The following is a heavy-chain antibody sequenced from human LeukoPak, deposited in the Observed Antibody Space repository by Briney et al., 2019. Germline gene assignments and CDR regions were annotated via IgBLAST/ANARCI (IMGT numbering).Heavy chain of an antibody. J-gene: IGHJ4*02. CDR3: AHKTFVQLWFHFDY. D-gene: IGHD1-1*01. CDR1: GFSFTTSGEA. CDR2: IYWDDDK. Sequence: ESGPALVKPIQTLTLTCSFSGFSFTTSGEAVAWIRQPPGKALEWLALIYWDDDKRFNPSLRSRLSISRDTSNNQVVLTMTNMDPVDTATYYCAHKTFVQLWFHFDYWGQGNLVTVSS. V-gene: IGHV2-5*02.